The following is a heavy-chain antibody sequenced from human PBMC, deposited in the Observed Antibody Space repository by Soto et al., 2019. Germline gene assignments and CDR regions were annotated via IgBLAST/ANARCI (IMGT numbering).Heavy chain of an antibody. CDR3: ARAICSGGSCYSNDY. CDR1: GYTFTSYY. CDR2: INPSGGST. D-gene: IGHD2-15*01. V-gene: IGHV1-46*03. Sequence: ASVKVSCKASGYTFTSYYIHWVRQAPGQGLEWMGIINPSGGSTSYAQKFQGRVTMTRDTSTSTVYMELSSLRSEDTAVYYCARAICSGGSCYSNDYWGQGTLVTVSS. J-gene: IGHJ4*02.